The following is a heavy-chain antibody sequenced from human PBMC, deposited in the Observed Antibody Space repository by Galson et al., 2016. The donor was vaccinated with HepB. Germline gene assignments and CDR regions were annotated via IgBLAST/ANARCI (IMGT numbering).Heavy chain of an antibody. V-gene: IGHV2-70*10. CDR3: ARPYCTSAGCYYYAFDI. D-gene: IGHD2-2*01. CDR1: GFSLSTSAMS. J-gene: IGHJ3*02. CDR2: IDWDDDK. Sequence: ALVKPTQTLTLTCNLSGFSLSTSAMSVSWIRQPPGKALEWVARIDWDDDKYYSTSLKSRLTISKDTSNNQVVLTMTNMDSVDTATYYCARPYCTSAGCYYYAFDIWGQGTMVTVSS.